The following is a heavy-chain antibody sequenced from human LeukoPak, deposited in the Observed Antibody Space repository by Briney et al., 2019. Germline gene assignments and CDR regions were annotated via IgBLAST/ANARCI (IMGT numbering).Heavy chain of an antibody. CDR1: GLTFSSSW. Sequence: PGGSLRLSCAVSGLTFSSSWMDWVRQAPAKGLEWVASINPDGNKKYSADSVKGRFTISRDNAENSLYLQMNSLRVEDTAFYYCARDLAYSRLDYWGQGMLVTVSS. CDR3: ARDLAYSRLDY. J-gene: IGHJ4*02. CDR2: INPDGNKK. V-gene: IGHV3-7*01. D-gene: IGHD5-18*01.